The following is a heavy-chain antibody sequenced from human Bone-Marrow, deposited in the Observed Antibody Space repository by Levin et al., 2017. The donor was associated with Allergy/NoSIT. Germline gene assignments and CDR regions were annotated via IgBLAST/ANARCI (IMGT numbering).Heavy chain of an antibody. D-gene: IGHD4-17*01. J-gene: IGHJ5*02. Sequence: PSETLSLTCVASGFTFSSYAMSWVRQAPGKGLDWVSGISGSGLKTYYADSVKGRFTISRDNSKNTVYLQINSLRAEDTAVYYCAKDRLGQVDTVTTHWCDPWGQGTLVTVST. V-gene: IGHV3-23*01. CDR2: ISGSGLKT. CDR3: AKDRLGQVDTVTTHWCDP. CDR1: GFTFSSYA.